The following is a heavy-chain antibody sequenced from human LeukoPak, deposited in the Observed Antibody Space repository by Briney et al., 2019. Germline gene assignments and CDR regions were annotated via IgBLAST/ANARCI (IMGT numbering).Heavy chain of an antibody. Sequence: GGSLRLSCAASGFIFSSYGMHWVRQAPGKGLEWVAVISYDGSNQYYADSVKGRFTISRDNSKNTLYLQMNSLRAEDTAVYYCARDPSIYCSGGSCYGYYYYGMDVWGQGTTVTVSS. CDR1: GFIFSSYG. CDR2: ISYDGSNQ. D-gene: IGHD2-15*01. CDR3: ARDPSIYCSGGSCYGYYYYGMDV. J-gene: IGHJ6*02. V-gene: IGHV3-30-3*01.